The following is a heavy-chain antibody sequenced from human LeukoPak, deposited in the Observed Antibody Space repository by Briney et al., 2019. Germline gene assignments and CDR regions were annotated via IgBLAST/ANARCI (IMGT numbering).Heavy chain of an antibody. Sequence: PGGSLRLSCAAAGFSFSNYGMNWVRQAAGKGLEWVSAISGSGGSTYYADSVKGRFTISRDNSKNTLYLQMNSLRAEDTAVYYCAKPYSSSSGPEYYFDYWGQGTLVTVSS. D-gene: IGHD6-6*01. CDR3: AKPYSSSSGPEYYFDY. CDR2: ISGSGGST. V-gene: IGHV3-23*01. J-gene: IGHJ4*02. CDR1: GFSFSNYG.